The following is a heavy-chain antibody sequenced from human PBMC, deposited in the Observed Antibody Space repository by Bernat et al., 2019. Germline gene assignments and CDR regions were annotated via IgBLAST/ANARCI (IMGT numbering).Heavy chain of an antibody. Sequence: EVQLLESGGGLVQPGGSLRLSCAASGFSFSDYEMNWVRQAPGKGLEWVSYISSTANTIYYADSVKGQFTISRDNTKKSLYLQMNNLRAEDTADYYCARGPTWYSRTSNFDYWGQGTLVTVSS. CDR3: ARGPTWYSRTSNFDY. D-gene: IGHD6-13*01. CDR2: ISSTANTI. CDR1: GFSFSDYE. J-gene: IGHJ4*02. V-gene: IGHV3-48*03.